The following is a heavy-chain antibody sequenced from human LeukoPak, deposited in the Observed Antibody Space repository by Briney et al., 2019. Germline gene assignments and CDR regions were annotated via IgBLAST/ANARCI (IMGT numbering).Heavy chain of an antibody. CDR1: GYTFTGYY. CDR2: INPKSGGA. CDR3: ATDPGTGAAAGTEWWFDP. Sequence: ASVKVSCKASGYTFTGYYMHWVRQAPGQGLEWMGWINPKSGGANYAQKLQGWVTMTRDTSISTAYMELSRLRSDDTAVYYCATDPGTGAAAGTEWWFDPWGQGTLVTVSS. D-gene: IGHD6-13*01. J-gene: IGHJ5*02. V-gene: IGHV1-2*04.